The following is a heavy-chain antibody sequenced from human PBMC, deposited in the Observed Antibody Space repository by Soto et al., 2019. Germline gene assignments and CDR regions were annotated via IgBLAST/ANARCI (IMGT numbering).Heavy chain of an antibody. CDR2: IIPILGIA. CDR3: ARGCSSTSCHEYYYYGMDV. Sequence: ASVKLSSKASGGALSSYTISGVRQAPGQGLEWMGRIIPILGIANYAQKFQGRVTITADKSTSTAYMELSSLRSEDTAVYYCARGCSSTSCHEYYYYGMDVRGQGTTVTVSS. CDR1: GGALSSYT. J-gene: IGHJ6*02. V-gene: IGHV1-69*02. D-gene: IGHD2-2*01.